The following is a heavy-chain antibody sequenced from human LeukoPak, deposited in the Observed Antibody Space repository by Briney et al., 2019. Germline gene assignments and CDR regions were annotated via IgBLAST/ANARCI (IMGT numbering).Heavy chain of an antibody. CDR3: AKMSSSDHFDY. Sequence: GGSLRLSCAASGFTVSSNYMSWVRQAPGKGLEWVSVIYSSGSTYYTDSVKGRFTISRDNSKNTLYLQMNSLRAEDTAVYYCAKMSSSDHFDYWGQGTLVSVFS. J-gene: IGHJ4*02. D-gene: IGHD6-6*01. V-gene: IGHV3-66*02. CDR1: GFTVSSNY. CDR2: IYSSGST.